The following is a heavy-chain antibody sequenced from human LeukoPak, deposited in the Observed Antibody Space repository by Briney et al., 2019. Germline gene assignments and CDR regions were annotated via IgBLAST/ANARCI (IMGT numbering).Heavy chain of an antibody. CDR2: LYTRGSA. J-gene: IGHJ6*03. D-gene: IGHD6-19*01. CDR3: ARGLEQWLVSYYYYMDV. V-gene: IGHV4-4*07. CDR1: GGSISSYS. Sequence: SDTLSLTCTVSGGSISSYSWSWIRQPAVQVLDLLPRLYTRGSANYNPSLKSRVTSSVDTSNNQFSLKLSSVTAADTAVYYCARGLEQWLVSYYYYMDVWGKGTTVTVSS.